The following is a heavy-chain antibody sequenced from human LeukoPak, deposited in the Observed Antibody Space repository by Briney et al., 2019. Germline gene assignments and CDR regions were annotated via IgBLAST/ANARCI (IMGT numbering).Heavy chain of an antibody. CDR1: GFPLSSYA. CDR2: TSSSDPGT. J-gene: IGHJ6*03. V-gene: IGHV3-23*01. D-gene: IGHD4-17*01. Sequence: PGGSLRLSCAASGFPLSSYAMSWVRQGPGKGLEWVAATSSSDPGTYHADSVRGRFTISRDNSKNTLYLQMNSLRAEDTAVYYCAKNYGDYALYYYYYMDVWGKGTTVTVSS. CDR3: AKNYGDYALYYYYYMDV.